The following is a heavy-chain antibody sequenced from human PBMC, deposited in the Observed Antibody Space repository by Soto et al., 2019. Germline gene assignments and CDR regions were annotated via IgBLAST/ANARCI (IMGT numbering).Heavy chain of an antibody. Sequence: SETLSLTCTVSGGSISSYYWSWIRQPPGKGLEWIGYIYYSGSTNYNPSLKSRVTISVDTSKNQFSLKLSSVTAADTAVYYCARRIRGVMPYFDYWGQGTLVTVSS. V-gene: IGHV4-59*01. D-gene: IGHD3-10*01. J-gene: IGHJ4*02. CDR1: GGSISSYY. CDR3: ARRIRGVMPYFDY. CDR2: IYYSGST.